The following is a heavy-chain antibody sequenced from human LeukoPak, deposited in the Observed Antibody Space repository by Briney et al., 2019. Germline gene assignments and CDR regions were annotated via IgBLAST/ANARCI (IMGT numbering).Heavy chain of an antibody. D-gene: IGHD3-3*02. CDR2: SRNKANNYTT. V-gene: IGHV3-72*01. Sequence: GGSLRLSCVVSGFTFSDHYMDWVRQAPGNGLEWVGRSRNKANNYTTEYAASVKGKFTISRDDSKNSLHLQMNSLKKEDTAVYYCARSGPFLEWLPTNYYFDYWGQGTLVTVSS. J-gene: IGHJ4*02. CDR3: ARSGPFLEWLPTNYYFDY. CDR1: GFTFSDHY.